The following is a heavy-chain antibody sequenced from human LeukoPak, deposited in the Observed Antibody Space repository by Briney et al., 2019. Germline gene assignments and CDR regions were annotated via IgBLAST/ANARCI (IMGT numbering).Heavy chain of an antibody. V-gene: IGHV4-4*02. Sequence: SGTLSLTCSISGGSISSNNWWSWVRQPPGKGLEWIGYIYYSGSTNYNPSLKSRVTISVDTSKNQFSLKLSSVTAADTAVYYCARVSSQARGLIQLWDHLDYWGQGTLVTVSS. D-gene: IGHD5-18*01. CDR2: IYYSGST. CDR1: GGSISSNNW. CDR3: ARVSSQARGLIQLWDHLDY. J-gene: IGHJ4*02.